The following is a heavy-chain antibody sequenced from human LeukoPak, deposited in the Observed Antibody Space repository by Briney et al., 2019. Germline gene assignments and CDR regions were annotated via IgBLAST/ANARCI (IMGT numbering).Heavy chain of an antibody. J-gene: IGHJ4*02. D-gene: IGHD6-19*01. V-gene: IGHV3-43*02. CDR1: GFTFDDYA. CDR2: ISGDGGST. CDR3: AKDAMYQPGYSSGWPPDY. Sequence: PGGSLRLSCAASGFTFDDYAMHWVRQAPGKGLEWVSLISGDGGSTYYADSVKGRFTISRDNSKNSLYLQMNSLRTEDTALYYCAKDAMYQPGYSSGWPPDYWGQGTLVTVSS.